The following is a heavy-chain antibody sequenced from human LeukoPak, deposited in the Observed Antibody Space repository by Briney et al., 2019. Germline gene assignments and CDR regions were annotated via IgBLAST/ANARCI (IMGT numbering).Heavy chain of an antibody. J-gene: IGHJ4*02. CDR3: ARDLGYFDY. Sequence: GGSLTLSCAASGFTFSSYGMHWVRKAPGKGPEWVALIYYDGSQRKYVDSVKGRFTISRDNSKNTVYLEINNLRAEDTAVYYCARDLGYFDYWGQGTLVTVSS. V-gene: IGHV3-33*01. CDR2: IYYDGSQR. D-gene: IGHD7-27*01. CDR1: GFTFSSYG.